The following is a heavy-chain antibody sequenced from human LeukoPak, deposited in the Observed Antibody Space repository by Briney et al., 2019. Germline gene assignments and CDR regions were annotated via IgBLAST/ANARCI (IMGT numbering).Heavy chain of an antibody. CDR1: GFTVSSNY. CDR2: ISYDGSNK. CDR3: AREILAVAGCYFDY. Sequence: GGSLRLSCAASGFTVSSNYMSWVRQAPGKGLEWVAVISYDGSNKYYADSVKGRFTISRDNSKNTLYLQMNSLRAEDTAVYYCAREILAVAGCYFDYWGQGTLVTVSS. J-gene: IGHJ4*02. V-gene: IGHV3-30-3*01. D-gene: IGHD6-19*01.